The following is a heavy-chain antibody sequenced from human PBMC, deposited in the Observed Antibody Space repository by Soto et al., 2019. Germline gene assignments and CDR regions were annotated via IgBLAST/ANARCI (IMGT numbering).Heavy chain of an antibody. J-gene: IGHJ4*02. CDR3: ARLSSITMIVVVPLGFDY. CDR2: INNSGST. V-gene: IGHV4-34*01. Sequence: SETLSLTCAVYGGSFSGYYWCWIRQPPGQGQGRIGEINNSGSTNYNPTLNSRVTISIETSKNQNSLTLSPVAAADTALYYGARLSSITMIVVVPLGFDYWGQGTLVTVSS. D-gene: IGHD3-22*01. CDR1: GGSFSGYY.